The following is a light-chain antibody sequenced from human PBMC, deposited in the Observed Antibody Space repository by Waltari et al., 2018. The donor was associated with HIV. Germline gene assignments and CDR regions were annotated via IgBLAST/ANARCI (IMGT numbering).Light chain of an antibody. CDR3: QQYGGSLT. Sequence: SVLTQSPDTLSLSPGERATLSCRASQTVRSDCVAWYQQKPGQAPRLLIVAASSRATDIPDRFSGSGSGTDFTLTITRLEPEDSAVYYCQQYGGSLTFGRGTKVEIK. V-gene: IGKV3-20*01. CDR1: QTVRSDC. J-gene: IGKJ4*01. CDR2: AAS.